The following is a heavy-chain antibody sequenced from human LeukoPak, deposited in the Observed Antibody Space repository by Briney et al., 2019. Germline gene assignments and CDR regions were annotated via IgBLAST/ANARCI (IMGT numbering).Heavy chain of an antibody. V-gene: IGHV3-13*01. CDR2: IGTAGDT. Sequence: GRSLRLSCAASGFTFSSYAMHWVRHTTGKGLEWVSAIGTAGDTYYPGSVKGRFTISRENAKNSLYLQMNSLRAGDTAVYYCARVRYDSSGAVDYFDYWGQGTLVTVSS. J-gene: IGHJ4*02. CDR1: GFTFSSYA. D-gene: IGHD3-22*01. CDR3: ARVRYDSSGAVDYFDY.